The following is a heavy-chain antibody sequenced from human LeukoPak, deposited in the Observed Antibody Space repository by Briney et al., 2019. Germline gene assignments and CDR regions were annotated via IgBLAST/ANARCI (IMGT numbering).Heavy chain of an antibody. CDR3: ARETGGDNYYYYGMDV. CDR2: ISHDGSNK. J-gene: IGHJ6*04. CDR1: GFTFSSYA. V-gene: IGHV3-30*04. Sequence: GGSLRLSCAASGFTFSSYAMHWVRQAPGKGLEWVAVISHDGSNKYYADSVKGRFTISRDNSKNTLYLQMNSLRAEDTAVYYCARETGGDNYYYYGMDVWGKGTTVTVSS. D-gene: IGHD1-26*01.